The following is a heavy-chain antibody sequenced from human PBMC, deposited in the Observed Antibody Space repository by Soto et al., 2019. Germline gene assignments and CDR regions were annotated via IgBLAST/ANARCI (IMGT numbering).Heavy chain of an antibody. D-gene: IGHD2-15*01. J-gene: IGHJ5*02. V-gene: IGHV4-4*07. Sequence: QVHLQESGPGLVRPSETLSLTCTISGGSIDYYYWSWIRQPAGKGLEWIGRVHVTGRTNYTPSLEGRVSMSVDTSQNQFSLTLTSVTAADTAVYYCARDLIQTAVGSSTNWFDPWGQGTLVTVSS. CDR3: ARDLIQTAVGSSTNWFDP. CDR2: VHVTGRT. CDR1: GGSIDYYY.